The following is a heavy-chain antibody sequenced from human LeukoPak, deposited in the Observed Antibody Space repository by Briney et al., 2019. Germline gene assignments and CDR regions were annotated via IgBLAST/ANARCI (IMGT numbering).Heavy chain of an antibody. CDR1: GFTFSSYA. CDR2: ISYDGSNK. J-gene: IGHJ6*02. CDR3: ARGTPSSSGWLYYGMDV. Sequence: GGSLRLSYAASGFTFSSYAMHWVRQAPGKGLEWVAVISYDGSNKYYADSVKGRFTISRDNSKNTLYLQMNSLRAEDTAVYYCARGTPSSSGWLYYGMDVWGQGTTVTVSS. D-gene: IGHD6-19*01. V-gene: IGHV3-30-3*01.